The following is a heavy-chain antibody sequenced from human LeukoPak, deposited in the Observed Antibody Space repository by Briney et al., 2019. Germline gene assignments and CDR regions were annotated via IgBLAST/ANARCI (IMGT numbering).Heavy chain of an antibody. V-gene: IGHV1-18*01. Sequence: ASVKVSCKASGYTFTSYGISWVRQAPGQGLEWMGWISAYNGNTNYAQKLQGRVTMTTDTSTSTAYMELRSLRSDDTAVYYCATRGYSGSPAAFFDYWGQGTLVTVSS. D-gene: IGHD5-12*01. J-gene: IGHJ4*02. CDR3: ATRGYSGSPAAFFDY. CDR1: GYTFTSYG. CDR2: ISAYNGNT.